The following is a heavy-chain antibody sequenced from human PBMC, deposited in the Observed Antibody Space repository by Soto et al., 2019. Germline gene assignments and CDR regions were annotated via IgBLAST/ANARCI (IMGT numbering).Heavy chain of an antibody. V-gene: IGHV3-30*18. CDR2: ISYEGSKK. Sequence: QVQLVESGGGVVQPGRSLRLSCAASGFTFSSYGMHWVRQDPGKGVEWVAVISYEGSKKYYADSVKGRFTIARDSYKNTLYLQMNSLRPEDTAVYYCGKHQRPIYYECDMEVWGQGTTVTVSS. D-gene: IGHD1-1*01. J-gene: IGHJ6*02. CDR1: GFTFSSYG. CDR3: GKHQRPIYYECDMEV.